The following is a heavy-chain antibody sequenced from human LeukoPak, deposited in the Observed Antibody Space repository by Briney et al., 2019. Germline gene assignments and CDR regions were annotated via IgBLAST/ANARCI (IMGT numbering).Heavy chain of an antibody. CDR3: GRAGPWALNI. D-gene: IGHD3-10*01. Sequence: PGGSLRLSCAASGFTLSNAWMSWVRQAPGKGLEWGGRIKSKTDGGTTDYAAPVKGRFTISRDDSKNTLYLQVNSTKTEDTAVYYWGRAGPWALNIWGQGTRVTVSS. V-gene: IGHV3-15*01. J-gene: IGHJ3*02. CDR1: GFTLSNAW. CDR2: IKSKTDGGTT.